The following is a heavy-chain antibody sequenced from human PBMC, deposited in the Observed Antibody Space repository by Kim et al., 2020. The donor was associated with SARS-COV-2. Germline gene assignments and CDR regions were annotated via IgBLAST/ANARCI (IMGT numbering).Heavy chain of an antibody. CDR1: GGSVSSGSYY. CDR2: IYYSGST. J-gene: IGHJ5*02. D-gene: IGHD6-13*01. V-gene: IGHV4-61*01. Sequence: SETLSLTCTVSGGSVSSGSYYWSWIRQPPGKGLEWIGYIYYSGSTNYNPSLKSRVTISVDTSKNQFSLKLSSVTAADTAVYYCAREERYSSSSWGQGTLVTVSS. CDR3: AREERYSSSS.